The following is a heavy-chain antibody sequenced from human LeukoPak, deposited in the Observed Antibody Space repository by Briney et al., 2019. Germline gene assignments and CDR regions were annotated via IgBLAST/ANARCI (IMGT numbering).Heavy chain of an antibody. CDR2: VTGSGGTK. Sequence: PGGTLRLSCAASGLTFSNYAMSWVRQAPGKGLEWVSGVTGSGGTKYYADSVKGRFTFSRANSKNTLYLQMNRMTAEATAVFCFAKSVQLGELCVDWGRGTLVTVSS. D-gene: IGHD3-16*01. V-gene: IGHV3-23*01. CDR3: AKSVQLGELCVD. CDR1: GLTFSNYA. J-gene: IGHJ4*02.